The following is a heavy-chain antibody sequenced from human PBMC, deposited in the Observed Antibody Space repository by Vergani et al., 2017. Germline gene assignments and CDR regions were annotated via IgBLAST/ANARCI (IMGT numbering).Heavy chain of an antibody. D-gene: IGHD3-3*01. CDR3: ARLKADYDFWSGYSFDAFDI. CDR2: IYYSGST. J-gene: IGHJ3*02. CDR1: GGSFSGYY. V-gene: IGHV4-34*01. Sequence: QVQLQQWGAGLLKPSETLSLTCAVYGGSFSGYYWGWIRQPPGKGLEWIGSIYYSGSTYYNPSLKSRVTISVDTSKNQFSLKLSSVTAADTAVYYCARLKADYDFWSGYSFDAFDIWGQGTMVTVSS.